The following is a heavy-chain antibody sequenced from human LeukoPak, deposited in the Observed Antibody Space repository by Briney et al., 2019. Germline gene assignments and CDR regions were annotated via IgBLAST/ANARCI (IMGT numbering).Heavy chain of an antibody. CDR3: AKRPMAGSGSSPNRHFDY. D-gene: IGHD1-26*01. J-gene: IGHJ4*02. Sequence: GGSLRLSCAVSGFTFSSYAMNWVRQAPGKGLEWVSIISGSGSSIYYADSVKGRFTISRDNSKNTLYLQMNSLRAEDTAVYYCAKRPMAGSGSSPNRHFDYWGQGTLVTVSS. CDR2: ISGSGSSI. CDR1: GFTFSSYA. V-gene: IGHV3-23*01.